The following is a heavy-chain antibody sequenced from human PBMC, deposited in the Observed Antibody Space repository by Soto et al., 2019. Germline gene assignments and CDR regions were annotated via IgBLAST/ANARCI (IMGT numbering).Heavy chain of an antibody. CDR1: GFTFLDQY. Sequence: SLRLSCSASGFTFLDQYMYLVRQAPGKGLEWVGRIRNKVNSYTTEYAASVKGRLIISRDDSRNSVYLQMNSLKTEDTAVYYCVRDLSHYHYAMDVWGQGTTVTVSS. D-gene: IGHD3-16*02. J-gene: IGHJ6*01. CDR2: IRNKVNSYTT. CDR3: VRDLSHYHYAMDV. V-gene: IGHV3-72*01.